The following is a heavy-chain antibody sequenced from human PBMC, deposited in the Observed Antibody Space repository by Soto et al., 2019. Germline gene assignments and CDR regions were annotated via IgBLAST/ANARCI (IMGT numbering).Heavy chain of an antibody. V-gene: IGHV3-23*01. D-gene: IGHD3-10*01. CDR2: ISGSGGST. CDR3: AKRNYGSEFDY. J-gene: IGHJ4*02. Sequence: EVQLLESGGGLVQPGGSLRLSCAASGFTFSSYAMNWVRQAPGKGLEWVSVISGSGGSTYYADSVKGRFTISRDNSKNTLYLQMNSLRAEDSAVYYCAKRNYGSEFDYWGQGTLVTVSS. CDR1: GFTFSSYA.